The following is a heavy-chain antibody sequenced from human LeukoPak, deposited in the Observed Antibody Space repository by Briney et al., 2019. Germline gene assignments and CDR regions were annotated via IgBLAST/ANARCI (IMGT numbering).Heavy chain of an antibody. CDR3: ARALRTRDGFDY. CDR2: VNSDGSDT. CDR1: GFTFSSYA. Sequence: SGGSLRLSCAASGFTFSSYAMSWVRQAPGKGLVWVSRVNSDGSDTTYADSVKGRFTISRDSAKNTLYLQMNSLRAEDTAVYYCARALRTRDGFDYWGQGTLVTVSS. J-gene: IGHJ4*02. D-gene: IGHD5-24*01. V-gene: IGHV3-74*01.